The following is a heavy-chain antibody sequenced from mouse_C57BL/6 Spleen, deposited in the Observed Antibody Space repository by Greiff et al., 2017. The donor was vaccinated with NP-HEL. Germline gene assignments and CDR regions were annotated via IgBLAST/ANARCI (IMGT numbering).Heavy chain of an antibody. Sequence: VQLQQSGPELVKPGASVKISCKASGYSFTGYYMNWVKQSPEKSLEWIGEINPSTGGTTYNQKFKAKATLTVDKSSSTAYMQLKSLTSEDSAVYYCARSGSSYDYAMDYWGQGTSVTVSS. J-gene: IGHJ4*01. CDR1: GYSFTGYY. D-gene: IGHD1-1*01. CDR3: ARSGSSYDYAMDY. CDR2: INPSTGGT. V-gene: IGHV1-42*01.